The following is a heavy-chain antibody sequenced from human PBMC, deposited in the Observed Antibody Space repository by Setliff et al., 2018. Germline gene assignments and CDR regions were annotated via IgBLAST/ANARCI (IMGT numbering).Heavy chain of an antibody. Sequence: SETLSLTCTVSGGSISSSSYYWGWIRQPPGKGLEWIGSIYYSGSTYYNPSLKSRVTISVDTSKNQFSLKLSSVTAADTVVYYCARLLRGRGDGPWAFDIWCQGTMVTVSS. CDR1: GGSISSSSYY. CDR3: ARLLRGRGDGPWAFDI. CDR2: IYYSGST. D-gene: IGHD2-21*02. J-gene: IGHJ3*02. V-gene: IGHV4-39*01.